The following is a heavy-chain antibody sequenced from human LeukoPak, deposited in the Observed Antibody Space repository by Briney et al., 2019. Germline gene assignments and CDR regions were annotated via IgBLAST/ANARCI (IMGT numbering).Heavy chain of an antibody. Sequence: GGSLRLSCAASGFTFNSYSMNWVRQAPGKGLEWVSSISSRSRHIYYADSVKGRFTISRDNAKNSLYLQMNSLRAEDTALYYCARGVVPAARGAFDIWGQGTMVTVSS. J-gene: IGHJ3*02. V-gene: IGHV3-21*04. D-gene: IGHD2-2*01. CDR3: ARGVVPAARGAFDI. CDR2: ISSRSRHI. CDR1: GFTFNSYS.